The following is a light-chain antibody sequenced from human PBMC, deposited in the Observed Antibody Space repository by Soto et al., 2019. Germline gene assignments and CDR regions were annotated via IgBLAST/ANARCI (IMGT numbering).Light chain of an antibody. V-gene: IGKV3-20*01. CDR2: AAS. Sequence: EVVLTQSPGTLSLSPGERATLSCRASQSFSSNYLAWYQQKLGQAPRLLIFAASSRATGIPDRFSGSGSGTDFTLTISRLEPEDFAVYHCQQYGTSPWTFGQGTKVDI. CDR3: QQYGTSPWT. J-gene: IGKJ1*01. CDR1: QSFSSNY.